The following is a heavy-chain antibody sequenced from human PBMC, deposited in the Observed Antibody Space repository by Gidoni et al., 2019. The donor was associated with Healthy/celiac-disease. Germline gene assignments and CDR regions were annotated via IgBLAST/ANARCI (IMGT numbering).Heavy chain of an antibody. CDR1: GFTFSSHG. Sequence: QVQLVESGGGVVQPGRSLRLSCAASGFTFSSHGMHWVRQAPGQGLEWVAVISYDGSNKYYADSVKGRYTISRDNSKNTLYLQMNSLRAEDTAVYYCAMGGKGYSYGHETFDPWGQGTLVTVSS. J-gene: IGHJ5*02. D-gene: IGHD5-18*01. CDR3: AMGGKGYSYGHETFDP. V-gene: IGHV3-30*03. CDR2: ISYDGSNK.